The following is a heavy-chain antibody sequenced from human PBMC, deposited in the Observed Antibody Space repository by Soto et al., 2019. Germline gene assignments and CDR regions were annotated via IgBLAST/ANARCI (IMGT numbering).Heavy chain of an antibody. V-gene: IGHV3-30-3*01. CDR2: ISYDGSNK. J-gene: IGHJ6*02. Sequence: SLRLCCAASGFTFSSYAMHWVREAPGKGLEWVAVISYDGSNKYYADSVKGRFTISRDNSKNTLYLQMNSLRAEDTAGYYCARAGGSLLYVVWLPPLDYYYYYGMDVWGQGTTVTVSS. D-gene: IGHD3-9*01. CDR1: GFTFSSYA. CDR3: ARAGGSLLYVVWLPPLDYYYYYGMDV.